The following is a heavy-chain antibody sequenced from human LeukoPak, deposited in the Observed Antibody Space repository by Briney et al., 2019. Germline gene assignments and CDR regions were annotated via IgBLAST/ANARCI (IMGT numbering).Heavy chain of an antibody. Sequence: GGSLRLSCAASGFTFSNYAMSWVRQAPGKGLEWVSAITGSGGNTYYADSVKGRFTISRDNSKNTVFLQMNSLRAEDTAVYCCAKWGDYDVLTGYYVPDYWGQGTLVTVSS. CDR3: AKWGDYDVLTGYYVPDY. CDR2: ITGSGGNT. V-gene: IGHV3-23*01. D-gene: IGHD3-9*01. CDR1: GFTFSNYA. J-gene: IGHJ4*02.